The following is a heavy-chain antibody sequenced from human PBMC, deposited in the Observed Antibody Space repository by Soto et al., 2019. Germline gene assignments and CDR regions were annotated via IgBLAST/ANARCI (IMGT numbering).Heavy chain of an antibody. CDR3: VRGNRQRGIYTGDS. D-gene: IGHD2-2*02. Sequence: QVQLVQSGAEVKKPGASVKVSCKASGYTFSSYDINWVRQATGQGLEWMGWMKPDSDNTGYAQKLQGRVYMTRNTSVSIAYMERSNLASDYTAMYYCVRGNRQRGIYTGDSWGQGTLVTVSS. V-gene: IGHV1-8*01. CDR1: GYTFSSYD. J-gene: IGHJ4*02. CDR2: MKPDSDNT.